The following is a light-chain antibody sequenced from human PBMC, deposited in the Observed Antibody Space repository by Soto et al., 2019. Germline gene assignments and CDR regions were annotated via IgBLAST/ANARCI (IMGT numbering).Light chain of an antibody. CDR2: KAS. V-gene: IGKV1-5*03. CDR1: QSISSW. CDR3: QQYDSFSYT. J-gene: IGKJ2*01. Sequence: DIQMTQSPSTLSASVGDRVTITCRASQSISSWLSWFQQKPGKAPKLLIFKASSLESGVPSRFNGSGSATEFTLTTSSLQPDDFSAYYCQQYDSFSYTFGQGTKLEIK.